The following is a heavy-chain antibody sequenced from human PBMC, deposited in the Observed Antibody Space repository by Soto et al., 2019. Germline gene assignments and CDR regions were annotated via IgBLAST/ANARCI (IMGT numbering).Heavy chain of an antibody. V-gene: IGHV1-46*01. Sequence: ASVKVSCKASGYTFTSSYIHWVRQAPGQGFEWMGIINPSGGGTSYSQKFQGRVTLTRDTSTRTVYMELNSLRSDDTAVYYCARGPGASGLDVWGQGTTVTVSS. CDR3: ARGPGASGLDV. CDR1: GYTFTSSY. D-gene: IGHD2-8*02. CDR2: INPSGGGT. J-gene: IGHJ6*02.